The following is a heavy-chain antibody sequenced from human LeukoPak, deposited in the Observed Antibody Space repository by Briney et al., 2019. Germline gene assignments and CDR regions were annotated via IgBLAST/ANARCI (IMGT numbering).Heavy chain of an antibody. J-gene: IGHJ4*02. CDR1: GYTFTNYD. Sequence: ASVTVSCKASGYTFTNYDINWVRQAPGQGREWMGWMNPNSGNTGYAQKFQGRVTMTRNTSISTAYMELSSLRSEDTAVYYCARGAMVRGDGYYFDYWGQGTLVTVSS. V-gene: IGHV1-8*01. CDR3: ARGAMVRGDGYYFDY. D-gene: IGHD3-10*01. CDR2: MNPNSGNT.